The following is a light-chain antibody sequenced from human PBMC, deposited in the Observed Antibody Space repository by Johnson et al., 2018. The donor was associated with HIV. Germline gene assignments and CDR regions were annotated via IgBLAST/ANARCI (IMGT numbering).Light chain of an antibody. Sequence: QSVLTQPPSVSAVPGQKVTISCSGSSSNIGNNYVSWYQQLPGTAPKLLIYENNKRPSGIPDRFSASKSGTSATLGITGLQTGDEADYYCGTWDSSLSAHYVFGTGPKVTVL. CDR2: ENN. CDR3: GTWDSSLSAHYV. CDR1: SSNIGNNY. V-gene: IGLV1-51*02. J-gene: IGLJ1*01.